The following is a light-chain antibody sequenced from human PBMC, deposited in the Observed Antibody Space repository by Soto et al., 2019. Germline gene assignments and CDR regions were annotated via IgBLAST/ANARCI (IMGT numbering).Light chain of an antibody. CDR2: GAS. Sequence: EIVLTQSPGTLSFSPGEGATLSCRASQSVRSSHLAWYQQMPGQAPRLLIYGASNRATGIPDRFSGSGSGTDFTLTISRLEPEDFAVYYCQQYSSSPLTFGGGTKVDI. CDR1: QSVRSSH. J-gene: IGKJ4*01. CDR3: QQYSSSPLT. V-gene: IGKV3-20*01.